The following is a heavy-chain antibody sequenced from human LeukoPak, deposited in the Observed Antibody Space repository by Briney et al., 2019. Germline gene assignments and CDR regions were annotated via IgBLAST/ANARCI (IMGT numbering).Heavy chain of an antibody. CDR3: ATYLQWLRNWFDP. V-gene: IGHV4-61*02. J-gene: IGHJ5*02. CDR1: GDSISSGDYY. Sequence: SQTLSLTCTVSGDSISSGDYYWSWIRQPAGKGLEWIGRISSSGSTNYNPSLKSRVTISVDTSKNQFSLKLSSVTAADTAVYYCATYLQWLRNWFDPWGQGTLVTVSS. CDR2: ISSSGST. D-gene: IGHD6-19*01.